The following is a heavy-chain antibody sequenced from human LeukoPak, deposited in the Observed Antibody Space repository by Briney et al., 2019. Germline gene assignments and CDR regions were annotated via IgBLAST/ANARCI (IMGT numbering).Heavy chain of an antibody. V-gene: IGHV3-21*01. D-gene: IGHD3-22*01. CDR1: GFTFSSYS. J-gene: IGHJ4*02. CDR3: ARDNYYDRPYYFDY. CDR2: ISSSSSYI. Sequence: GGSLRLSCAASGFTFSSYSMNWVRQAPEKGLEWVSSISSSSSYIYYADSVKGRFTISRDNAKNSLYLQMNSLRAEDTAVYYCARDNYYDRPYYFDYWGQGTLVTVSS.